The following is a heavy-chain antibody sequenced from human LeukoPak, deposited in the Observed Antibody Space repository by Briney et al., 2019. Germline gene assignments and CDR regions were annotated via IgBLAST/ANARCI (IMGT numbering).Heavy chain of an antibody. CDR3: ARDDSGYDYLFGY. D-gene: IGHD5-12*01. V-gene: IGHV3-30-3*01. Sequence: HPGGSLRLSCAASGFTFSSYAMHWVRQAPGKGLEWVAVISYDGSNKYYADSVKGRFTISRDNSKNTLYLQMNSLRAEDTAVYYCARDDSGYDYLFGYWGQGTLVTVSS. J-gene: IGHJ4*02. CDR2: ISYDGSNK. CDR1: GFTFSSYA.